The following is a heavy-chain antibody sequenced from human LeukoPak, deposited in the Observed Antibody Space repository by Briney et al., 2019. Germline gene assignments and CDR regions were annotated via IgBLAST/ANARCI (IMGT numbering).Heavy chain of an antibody. V-gene: IGHV5-51*01. D-gene: IGHD2-21*01. J-gene: IGHJ3*02. CDR3: ARHVEGIVAKDAFDI. CDR1: GYSFTSYW. Sequence: GESLKISCKGSGYSFTSYWIGWVRQMPGKGLEWMGIIYPGDSDTRYSPSFQGQVTISADKSISTAYLQWSSLKASDTAMYYCARHVEGIVAKDAFDIWGQGTMVTVSS. CDR2: IYPGDSDT.